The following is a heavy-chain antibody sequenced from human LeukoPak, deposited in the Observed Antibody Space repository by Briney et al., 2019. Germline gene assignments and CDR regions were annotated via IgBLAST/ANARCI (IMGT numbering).Heavy chain of an antibody. V-gene: IGHV4-39*01. D-gene: IGHD3-22*01. J-gene: IGHJ1*01. CDR1: GGSISSSRYY. CDR2: VYYSGRT. CDR3: ARRRYYDSTGYLG. Sequence: PSETLSLTCTVSGGSISSSRYYWGWLPQPPGKGLEWIGDVYYSGRTYSSPSLKSRVAIYVDTSWNQFFLNLNSVTAADTAVYYCARRRYYDSTGYLGWGQGTLVTAS.